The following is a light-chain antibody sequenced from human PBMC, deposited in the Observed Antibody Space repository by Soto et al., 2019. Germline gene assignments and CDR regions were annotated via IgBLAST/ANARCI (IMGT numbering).Light chain of an antibody. Sequence: EIVMTQSPATLSLSPGEGATLSCRASQSVSSNFLAWYQQRPGQAPRLLIYGASNRATGIPDRFSGSGSGTDFTLTISRLEPEDFAVYYCQQYGSSPRTFGQGTKVDIK. CDR1: QSVSSNF. V-gene: IGKV3-20*01. CDR2: GAS. CDR3: QQYGSSPRT. J-gene: IGKJ1*01.